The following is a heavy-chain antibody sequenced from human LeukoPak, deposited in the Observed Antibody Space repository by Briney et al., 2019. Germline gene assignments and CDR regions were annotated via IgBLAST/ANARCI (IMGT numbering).Heavy chain of an antibody. V-gene: IGHV3-23*01. CDR2: ISGSGVGT. D-gene: IGHD2-15*01. Sequence: PGGSLRLSCAASGFTFSSYAMSWVRQAPGKGLEWGSAISGSGVGTYYADSVKGRLTISRDNSKNTRYLQMNSLRAEDTAVYYCAKDWVYGSSIFDYWGQGTLVTVSS. J-gene: IGHJ4*02. CDR1: GFTFSSYA. CDR3: AKDWVYGSSIFDY.